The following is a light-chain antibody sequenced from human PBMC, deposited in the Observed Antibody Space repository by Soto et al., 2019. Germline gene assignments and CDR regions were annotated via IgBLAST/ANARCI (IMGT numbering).Light chain of an antibody. CDR1: SSDVGGYNY. V-gene: IGLV2-14*01. J-gene: IGLJ1*01. CDR3: SSYTSSSTLVV. CDR2: DVS. Sequence: QSVLTQPASVSGSPGQSITISCTGTSSDVGGYNYVSWYQQHPGNAPKLMIYDVSNRPSGVSNRFSGSKSGNTASLTISGLQAEDEAEYYCSSYTSSSTLVVFGTGTKLTVL.